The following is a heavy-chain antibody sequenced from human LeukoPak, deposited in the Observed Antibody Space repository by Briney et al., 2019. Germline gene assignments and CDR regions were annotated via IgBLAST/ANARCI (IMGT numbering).Heavy chain of an antibody. CDR1: GFTFSSYGMQFSNYG. D-gene: IGHD6-19*01. CDR2: IRSDGRNK. CDR3: AKGRSLKQWLVRSGAEYFDC. Sequence: PGGSLRLSCAASGFTFSSYGMQFSNYGMHWVRQAPGKGLEWVAFIRSDGRNKYYSDSVKGRFTISRDNAKNSLYLRMSSLRDEDMALYYCAKGRSLKQWLVRSGAEYFDCWGQGTLVTVSS. J-gene: IGHJ4*02. V-gene: IGHV3-30*02.